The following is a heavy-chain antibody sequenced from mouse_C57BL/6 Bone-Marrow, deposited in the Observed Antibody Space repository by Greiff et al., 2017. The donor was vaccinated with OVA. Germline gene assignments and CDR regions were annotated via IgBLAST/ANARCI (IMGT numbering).Heavy chain of an antibody. Sequence: VQLQQPGAELVKPGASVKMSCKASGYTFTRYWITWVKQRPGQGLEWIGDIYPGSGSTNYNEKFKSKATLTVDTSSSTAYMQLSSLTSEDSAVYYCARGYYGSSYSFAYWGQGTLVTVSA. CDR1: GYTFTRYW. D-gene: IGHD1-1*01. CDR3: ARGYYGSSYSFAY. J-gene: IGHJ3*01. V-gene: IGHV1-55*01. CDR2: IYPGSGST.